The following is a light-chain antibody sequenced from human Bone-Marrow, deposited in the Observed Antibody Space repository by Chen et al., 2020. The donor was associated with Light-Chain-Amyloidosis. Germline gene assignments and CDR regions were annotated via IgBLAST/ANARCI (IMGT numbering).Light chain of an antibody. CDR3: SSFTSSSSYV. CDR1: SGDVGTYNY. V-gene: IGLV2-14*01. J-gene: IGLJ1*01. Sequence: QSALTQPASVSGSPGQSITISCTGTSGDVGTYNYVSWYQQHPGKAPKVMIYAVSNRPSVVSNRFSGSKSGNTASLTISGLQAESEADYYCSSFTSSSSYVFGPGTKVTVL. CDR2: AVS.